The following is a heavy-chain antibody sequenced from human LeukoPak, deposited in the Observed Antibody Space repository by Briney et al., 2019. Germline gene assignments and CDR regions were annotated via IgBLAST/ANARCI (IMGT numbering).Heavy chain of an antibody. CDR1: GGSFSGYY. V-gene: IGHV4-59*06. CDR2: IYYSGST. CDR3: SGGYYEYFDY. Sequence: SETLSLTCAVYGGSFSGYYWSWIRQPPGKGLEWIGYIYYSGSTYYNPSLKSRVTISVDTSKNQFSLKLSSVTAADTAVYYCSGGYYEYFDYWGQGTLVTVSS. D-gene: IGHD3-22*01. J-gene: IGHJ4*02.